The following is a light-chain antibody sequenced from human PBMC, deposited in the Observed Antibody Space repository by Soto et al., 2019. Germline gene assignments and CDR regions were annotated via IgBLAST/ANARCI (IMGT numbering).Light chain of an antibody. CDR3: QQYGTSPWA. Sequence: EIVLTQSPDTLSLSPGERATLSCRASQSVSSNYLAWYQQKPGQAPRLLIYAASSRAKGIPDRFSGSGSGSDFTLTISRLEPEDFAVNYCQQYGTSPWAFGQGTKVEVK. CDR1: QSVSSNY. CDR2: AAS. J-gene: IGKJ1*01. V-gene: IGKV3-20*01.